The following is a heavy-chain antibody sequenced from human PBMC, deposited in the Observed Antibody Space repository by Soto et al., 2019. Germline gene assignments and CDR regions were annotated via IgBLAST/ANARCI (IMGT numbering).Heavy chain of an antibody. CDR1: GYTFTGYY. J-gene: IGHJ6*02. Sequence: ASVKVSCKASGYTFTGYYMHWVRQAPGQGLEWMGWINPNSGGTNYAQKFQGWVTMTRDTSISTAYMELSRLRSDDTAVYYCARDPGIAVAGFRHGMDVWGQGTTVTVSS. D-gene: IGHD6-19*01. V-gene: IGHV1-2*04. CDR2: INPNSGGT. CDR3: ARDPGIAVAGFRHGMDV.